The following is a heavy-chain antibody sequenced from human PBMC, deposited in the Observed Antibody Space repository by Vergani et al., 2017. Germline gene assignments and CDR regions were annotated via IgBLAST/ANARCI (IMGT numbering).Heavy chain of an antibody. Sequence: QVQLQESGPGLVQPSQTLSLTCTVSGGSISSGGYYWSWIRQHPGKGLEWIGYIYYSGSTYYNPSLKSRVTISVDTSKNQFSLKLSSVTAADTAVYYCARGIVVVMAFDIWGQGTMVTVSS. CDR1: GGSISSGGYY. CDR2: IYYSGST. CDR3: ARGIVVVMAFDI. D-gene: IGHD2-21*01. V-gene: IGHV4-31*03. J-gene: IGHJ3*02.